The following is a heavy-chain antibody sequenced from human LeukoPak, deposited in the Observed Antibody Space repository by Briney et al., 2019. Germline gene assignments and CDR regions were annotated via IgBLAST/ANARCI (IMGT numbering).Heavy chain of an antibody. V-gene: IGHV3-30-3*01. D-gene: IGHD2-2*01. CDR2: ISSDGGNK. CDR3: ATTKDCRSTTCYRPFDN. CDR1: GFTFSVHA. J-gene: IGHJ4*02. Sequence: PGGSLRLSCAASGFTFSVHAVHWLRQAPGKGLEWVAVISSDGGNKDYLDSVKGRFTISRDNSKNTLYLQMSSLRVEDTALYYCATTKDCRSTTCYRPFDNWGQGTVVTVSS.